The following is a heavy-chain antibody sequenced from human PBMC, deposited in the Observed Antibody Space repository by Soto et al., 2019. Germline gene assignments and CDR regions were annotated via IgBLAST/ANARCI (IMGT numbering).Heavy chain of an antibody. D-gene: IGHD1-26*01. V-gene: IGHV4-39*01. CDR3: ARLVDGRGGGSLYGPFEY. Sequence: PSWTXSLTCTFSGYSIIISCFDWGWMRQPPGNVLEWIGSIYYSGSTYYNPSLKSRVSISIDPSRIHFSLRLSSVTAADTAVYYCARLVDGRGGGSLYGPFEYRGQGTLVKVYS. CDR2: IYYSGST. J-gene: IGHJ4*02. CDR1: GYSIIISCFD.